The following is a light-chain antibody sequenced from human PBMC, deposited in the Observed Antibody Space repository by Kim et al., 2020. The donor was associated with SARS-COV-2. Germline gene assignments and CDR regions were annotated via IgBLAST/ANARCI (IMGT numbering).Light chain of an antibody. CDR1: QSVSSY. J-gene: IGKJ5*01. V-gene: IGKV3D-11*02. CDR3: QQRSNWHPS. Sequence: LSPGERATLSCRASQSVSSYLAWYQQKPGQAPRLLIYDASTRATGIPARFSGSGPGTDFTLTISSLEPEDFAVYYCQQRSNWHPSFGQGTRLEIK. CDR2: DAS.